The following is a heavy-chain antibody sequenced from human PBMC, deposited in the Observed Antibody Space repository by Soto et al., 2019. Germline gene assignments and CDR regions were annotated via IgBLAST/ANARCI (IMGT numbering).Heavy chain of an antibody. V-gene: IGHV4-39*01. CDR1: GGSISSSSYY. Sequence: SDTLSLTCPVSGGSISSSSYYWGWIRQPPGKGLEWIGSIYYSGETYYNPSLGSRVTISIDTSKNHFSLNLTSVTAADTAIYYCARHGSFWGQGALVTVSS. D-gene: IGHD3-16*02. CDR3: ARHGSF. J-gene: IGHJ4*02. CDR2: IYYSGET.